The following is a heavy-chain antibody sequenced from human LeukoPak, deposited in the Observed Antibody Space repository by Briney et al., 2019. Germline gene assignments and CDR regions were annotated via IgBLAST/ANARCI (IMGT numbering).Heavy chain of an antibody. CDR3: ARGRSITLLRGVAMSDGFDI. Sequence: GGSLRLSCEASGFTFSNYGMNWVRQAPGKGLEWISFTDTSGNYIYYGDSVKGRFTISRDNARNLLFLQMNGLRAEDTAVYYCARGRSITLLRGVAMSDGFDIWGQGAMVAVSS. CDR2: TDTSGNYI. J-gene: IGHJ3*02. CDR1: GFTFSNYG. V-gene: IGHV3-21*06. D-gene: IGHD3-10*01.